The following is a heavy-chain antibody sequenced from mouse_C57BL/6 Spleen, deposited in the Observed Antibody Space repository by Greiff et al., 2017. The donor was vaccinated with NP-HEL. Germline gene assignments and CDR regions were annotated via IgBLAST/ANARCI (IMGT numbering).Heavy chain of an antibody. D-gene: IGHD1-1*01. CDR1: GYTFTSYW. J-gene: IGHJ2*01. V-gene: IGHV1S81*02. Sequence: VQLQQSGAELVKAGASVKMSCKASGYTFTSYWMHWVKQRLGQGLEWFAETNPTNGRTYYTETFKSKATLSVDKYSSTAYMLLSGPTCEDSAVYDCARMKKIVATYFDYWCQGTTLTVSS. CDR2: TNPTNGRT. CDR3: ARMKKIVATYFDY.